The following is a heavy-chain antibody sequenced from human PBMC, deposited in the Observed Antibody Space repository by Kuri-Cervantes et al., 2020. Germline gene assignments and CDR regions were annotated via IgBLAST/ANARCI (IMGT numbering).Heavy chain of an antibody. CDR1: GFTFSTYG. J-gene: IGHJ5*02. D-gene: IGHD2-15*01. CDR2: IRYDGNKE. Sequence: GGSLRLSCAASGFTFSTYGMHWVRQAPGKGLEWVAFIRYDGNKEYYADSVKGRFTISRDNSKNMLYLQMNSLRSEDTAVYYCVKDLTIVLLVVVPLAWGQGTLVTVSS. CDR3: VKDLTIVLLVVVPLA. V-gene: IGHV3-30*02.